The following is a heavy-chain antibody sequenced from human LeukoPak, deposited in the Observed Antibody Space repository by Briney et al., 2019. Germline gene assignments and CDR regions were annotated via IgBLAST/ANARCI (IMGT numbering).Heavy chain of an antibody. V-gene: IGHV1-2*02. CDR1: GYTFTGYY. CDR2: INPNSGGT. J-gene: IGHJ4*02. CDR3: ARERKYNWNYVDY. D-gene: IGHD1-20*01. Sequence: ASVKVSCKASGYTFTGYYMHWVRQAPGQGLEWMGWINPNSGGTNYAQKFQGRVTMTRDTSISTAYMELSRLRSDDTAVYYCARERKYNWNYVDYWGQGTLATVSS.